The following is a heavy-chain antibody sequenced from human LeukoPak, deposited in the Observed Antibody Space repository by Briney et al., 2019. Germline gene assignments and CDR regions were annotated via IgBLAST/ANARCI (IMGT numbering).Heavy chain of an antibody. CDR3: ARVQTYYDLWSGYPTRGYYYYIDV. Sequence: SETLSHTCAVYGGSFSGYYWSWIRQPPGKGLEWIGEINQSGSTNYNPSLKSRVTISVDTSKNQFSLKLSSVTAADTAVYYCARVQTYYDLWSGYPTRGYYYYIDVSGKGTTVTVSS. V-gene: IGHV4-34*01. CDR1: GGSFSGYY. D-gene: IGHD3-3*01. J-gene: IGHJ6*03. CDR2: INQSGST.